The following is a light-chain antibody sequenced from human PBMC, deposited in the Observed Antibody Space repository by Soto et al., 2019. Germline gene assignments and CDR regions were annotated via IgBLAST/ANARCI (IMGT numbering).Light chain of an antibody. V-gene: IGKV1-9*01. J-gene: IGKJ5*01. CDR3: QQLNSFPIT. Sequence: DIQLTQAQSFLSASAGDRVSITCRASQAISSYLAWYQQKPGRAPKLLIYAASTLQSGVPSRFSGSGSGKEFTLTITSLQPEDFATYDCQQLNSFPITFGQGTRLEIK. CDR1: QAISSY. CDR2: AAS.